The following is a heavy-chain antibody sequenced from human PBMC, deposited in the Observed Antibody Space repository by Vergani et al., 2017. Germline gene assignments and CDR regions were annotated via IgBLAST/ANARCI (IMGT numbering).Heavy chain of an antibody. V-gene: IGHV3-30*02. Sequence: VQLAESGGGLVQPGGSLRVSCAASGFTFSSYGMHWVRQAPGKGLEWVAFIRYDGSNKYYGDSVKGRFTISRDNSKNTLYLQMNSLRAEDTAVYYCAKDREMATITGYWGQGTLVTVSS. CDR2: IRYDGSNK. J-gene: IGHJ4*02. CDR1: GFTFSSYG. CDR3: AKDREMATITGY. D-gene: IGHD5-24*01.